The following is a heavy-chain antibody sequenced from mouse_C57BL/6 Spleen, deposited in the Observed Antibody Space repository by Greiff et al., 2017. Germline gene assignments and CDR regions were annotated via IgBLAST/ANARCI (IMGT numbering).Heavy chain of an antibody. D-gene: IGHD1-1*01. J-gene: IGHJ2*01. CDR2: IDPENGDT. CDR1: GFNIKDDY. V-gene: IGHV14-4*01. Sequence: EVQLQQSGAELVRPGASVKLSCTASGFNIKDDYMHWVKQRPEQGLEWIGWIDPENGDTEYASKFQGKATITADTSSNTAYLQLSSLTSEDTAVXYCTPNYYGSSPGYWGQGTTLTVSS. CDR3: TPNYYGSSPGY.